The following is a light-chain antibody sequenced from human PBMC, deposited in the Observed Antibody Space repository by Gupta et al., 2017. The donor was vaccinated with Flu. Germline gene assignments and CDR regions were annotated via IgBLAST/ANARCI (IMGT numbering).Light chain of an antibody. J-gene: IGLJ2*01. Sequence: QFVLPPPPSVSAAPGQRITISCTGSDSNIGEDYDVHWYRQLPGTAPQLVIYSNNKRPSGVPDRFAGATSDTSASLAISGLQAEDEGDYYCQTYDTKLGEIFGRGTKLTVL. V-gene: IGLV1-40*01. CDR2: SNN. CDR3: QTYDTKLGEI. CDR1: DSNIGEDYD.